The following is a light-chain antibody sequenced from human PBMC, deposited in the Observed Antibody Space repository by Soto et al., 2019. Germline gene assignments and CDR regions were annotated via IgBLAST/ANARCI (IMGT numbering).Light chain of an antibody. CDR2: GAS. CDR1: QSVGTN. V-gene: IGKV3-15*01. Sequence: EIVMTQSPATLSASPGERVTLSCRASQSVGTNLAWYQQKPGQAPRLLILGASTRASGIPAKFSGSGSGTEFTLSIGSLQSEDFAIYYCQQYDNWPPRWTFGQGTKVDIK. CDR3: QQYDNWPPRWT. J-gene: IGKJ2*01.